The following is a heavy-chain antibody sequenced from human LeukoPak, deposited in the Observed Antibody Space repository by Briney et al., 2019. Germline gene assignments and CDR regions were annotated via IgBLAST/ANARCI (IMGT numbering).Heavy chain of an antibody. V-gene: IGHV3-11*05. CDR2: ISSSGTYT. CDR1: GFTFSDYY. Sequence: PGGSLRLSCATSGFTFSDYYMSWIRQAPGKGLEWVSYISSSGTYTNSADSVKGRFTISRDYPKNSLYLQMSSLRAEDTAVYYCARDLGGTADYWGQGTLVTVSS. D-gene: IGHD3-10*01. CDR3: ARDLGGTADY. J-gene: IGHJ4*02.